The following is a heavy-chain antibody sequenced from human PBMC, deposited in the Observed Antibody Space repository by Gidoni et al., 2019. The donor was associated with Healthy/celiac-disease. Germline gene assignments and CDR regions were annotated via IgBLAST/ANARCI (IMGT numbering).Heavy chain of an antibody. Sequence: QVQLQESGPGLVKPSQTLSLTCTVSGGSISSGGYYWRWIRQHPGKGLEWIGYIYFSGSTYYNPSLKSRVTISVDTSKNQFSLKLSSVTAADTAVYYCGGGQAVAPRDYYYYMDVWGKGTTVTVSS. J-gene: IGHJ6*03. D-gene: IGHD6-19*01. CDR3: GGGQAVAPRDYYYYMDV. V-gene: IGHV4-31*03. CDR1: GGSISSGGYY. CDR2: IYFSGST.